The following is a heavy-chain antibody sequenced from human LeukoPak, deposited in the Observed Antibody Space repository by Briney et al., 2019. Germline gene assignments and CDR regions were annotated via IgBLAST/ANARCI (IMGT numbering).Heavy chain of an antibody. CDR1: GGSIRSSYYY. J-gene: IGHJ4*02. Sequence: SETLSLTCTVSGGSIRSSYYYWGWIRQPPGKGLEWIGSIYDSGSTYYNPSLKSRVTISVDTSKNQFSLKLSSVTAADTAVYYCARGGLYYFDYWGQGTLVTVSS. CDR2: IYDSGST. CDR3: ARGGLYYFDY. V-gene: IGHV4-39*07. D-gene: IGHD3-16*01.